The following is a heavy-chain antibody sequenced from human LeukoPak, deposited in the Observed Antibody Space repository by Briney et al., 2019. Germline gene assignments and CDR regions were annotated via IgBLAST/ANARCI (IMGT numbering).Heavy chain of an antibody. CDR2: ISYSGST. J-gene: IGHJ5*02. CDR3: ARHPYGDYRNWFDP. CDR1: GGSITIRNYY. Sequence: SETLSLTCTVSGGSITIRNYYWGWIRQPPGKGLEWVGSISYSGSTYYNPSLKSRVTISADTSKNQFSLKRSSVTAADTAVFYCARHPYGDYRNWFDPWGQGTLVIVSS. D-gene: IGHD4-17*01. V-gene: IGHV4-39*01.